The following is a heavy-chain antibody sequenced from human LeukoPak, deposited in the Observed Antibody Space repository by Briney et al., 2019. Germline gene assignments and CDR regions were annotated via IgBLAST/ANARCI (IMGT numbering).Heavy chain of an antibody. CDR2: ISYDGNNK. D-gene: IGHD3-9*01. V-gene: IGHV3-30-3*01. CDR3: AKRGHYSLDWYHYSDY. Sequence: GGSLRLSCAASGFTFSSYAMHWVRQAPAKGLEWVAVISYDGNNKYYADSVKGRFTISRDNSKNTLFLQMNSLRPDDTAVYYCAKRGHYSLDWYHYSDYWGQGTLVTVSS. J-gene: IGHJ4*02. CDR1: GFTFSSYA.